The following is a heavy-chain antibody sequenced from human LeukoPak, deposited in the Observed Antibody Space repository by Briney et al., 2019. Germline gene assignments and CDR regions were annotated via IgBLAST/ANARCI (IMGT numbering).Heavy chain of an antibody. J-gene: IGHJ4*02. CDR1: GYTFTSYY. D-gene: IGHD3-3*01. CDR3: ARVAETIFGLPKINYFGC. V-gene: IGHV1-69*04. Sequence: GASVKVSCKASGYTFTSYYMHWVRQAPGQGLEWMGRIIPILGIANYAQRFQGRVTITADKSTSTAYMEVSSLRSEDTALYYCARVAETIFGLPKINYFGCWGQGTLVTVSS. CDR2: IIPILGIA.